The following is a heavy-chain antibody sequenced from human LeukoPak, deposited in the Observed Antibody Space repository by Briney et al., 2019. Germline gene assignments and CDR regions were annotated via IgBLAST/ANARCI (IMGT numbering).Heavy chain of an antibody. J-gene: IGHJ4*02. V-gene: IGHV4-34*01. CDR2: INHSGST. CDR1: GGSFSGYY. D-gene: IGHD2-2*01. Sequence: SETLSLTCAVYGGSFSGYYWSWIRQPPGKGLEWIGEINHSGSTNYNPSLKSRVTISVDTSKNQFSLKLSSVTAADTAVYYCSRLHRTEIQVGPAAINSYFDYWGQGTLVPVSS. CDR3: SRLHRTEIQVGPAAINSYFDY.